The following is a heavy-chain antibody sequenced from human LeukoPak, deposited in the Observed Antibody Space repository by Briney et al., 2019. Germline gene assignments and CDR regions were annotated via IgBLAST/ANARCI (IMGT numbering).Heavy chain of an antibody. CDR2: IIPIFGTA. V-gene: IGHV1-69*13. CDR1: GYTFTGYY. D-gene: IGHD3-3*01. J-gene: IGHJ3*02. CDR3: ARGSWITIFGVPILGDAFDI. Sequence: ASVKVSCKASGYTFTGYYMHWVRQAPGQGLEWMGGIIPIFGTANYAQKFQGRVTITADESTSTAYTELSSLRSEDTAVYYCARGSWITIFGVPILGDAFDIWGQGTMVTVSS.